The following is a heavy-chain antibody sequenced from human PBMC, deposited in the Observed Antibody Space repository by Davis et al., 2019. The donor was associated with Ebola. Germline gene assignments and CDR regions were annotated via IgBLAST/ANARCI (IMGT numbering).Heavy chain of an antibody. CDR1: GFTFTDYY. V-gene: IGHV3-11*04. Sequence: GESLKISCVASGFTFTDYYMSWVRQAPGKGLECLSYISPSGTDISYADSVKGRFSVSRDNAKKSLYLQLNSLRAEDTAIYFCAKTARGFDYWGQGALVTVSS. J-gene: IGHJ4*02. CDR2: ISPSGTDI. D-gene: IGHD6-6*01. CDR3: AKTARGFDY.